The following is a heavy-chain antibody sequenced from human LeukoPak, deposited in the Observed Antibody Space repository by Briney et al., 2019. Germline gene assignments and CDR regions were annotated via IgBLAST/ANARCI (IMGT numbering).Heavy chain of an antibody. CDR2: IYTSGST. J-gene: IGHJ6*03. Sequence: SETLSLTCTVSGGSISSYYWSWIRQPPGKGLEWIGYIYTSGSTNYNPSLKSRVTISVDTSKNQFSLKLSSVTAADTAVYYCARRVAAAGTGYYYYMDVWGKGTTATVSS. CDR3: ARRVAAAGTGYYYYMDV. V-gene: IGHV4-4*09. CDR1: GGSISSYY. D-gene: IGHD6-13*01.